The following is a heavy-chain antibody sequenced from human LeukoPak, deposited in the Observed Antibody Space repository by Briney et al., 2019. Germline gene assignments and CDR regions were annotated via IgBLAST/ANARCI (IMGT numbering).Heavy chain of an antibody. Sequence: SETLSLTCAVYGGSFSGYYWSWIRQPPGKGLEWIGEINHSGSTNYNPSLKSRVTISVDTSKNHFSLNLRSVTAADTAVYYCARTTEGYMDVWGKGTTVTISS. V-gene: IGHV4-34*01. J-gene: IGHJ6*03. D-gene: IGHD1-14*01. CDR2: INHSGST. CDR1: GGSFSGYY. CDR3: ARTTEGYMDV.